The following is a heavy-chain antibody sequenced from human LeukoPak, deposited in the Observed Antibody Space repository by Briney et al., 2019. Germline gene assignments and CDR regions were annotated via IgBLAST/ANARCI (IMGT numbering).Heavy chain of an antibody. Sequence: PGGSLRLSCAASGFAFSSYSMNWVRQAPGKGLEWVSVIYSGGSTYYADSVRGRFTISRDNSKNTLYLQMNSLRAEDTAVYYCARYFDIWGQGTMVTVSS. CDR3: ARYFDI. V-gene: IGHV3-53*01. J-gene: IGHJ3*02. CDR2: IYSGGST. CDR1: GFAFSSYS.